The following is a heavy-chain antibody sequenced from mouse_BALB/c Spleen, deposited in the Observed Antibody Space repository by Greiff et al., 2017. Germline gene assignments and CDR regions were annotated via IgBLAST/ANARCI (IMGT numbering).Heavy chain of an antibody. D-gene: IGHD1-1*01. V-gene: IGHV1-4*02. CDR2: INPSSGYT. CDR1: GYTFTSYT. Sequence: VQVVESAAELARPGASVKMSCKASGYTFTSYTMHWVKQRPGQGLEWIGYINPSSGYTEYNQKFKDKTTLTADKSSSTAYMQLSSLTSEDSAVYYCARRELLRRWFAYWGQGTLVTVSA. J-gene: IGHJ3*01. CDR3: ARRELLRRWFAY.